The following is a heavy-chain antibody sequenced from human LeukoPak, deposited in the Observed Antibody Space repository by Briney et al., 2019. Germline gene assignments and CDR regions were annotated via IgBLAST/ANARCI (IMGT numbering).Heavy chain of an antibody. Sequence: ASVKVSCKASGYTFTSYDINWVRQATGQGLEWMGWMNPNSGNTGYAQKFQGRVTMTRNTSISTAYMELSSLRSEDTAVYYCARGRSHSSGWYRAQSDYIVYFQHWGQGTLVTVSS. CDR2: MNPNSGNT. CDR3: ARGRSHSSGWYRAQSDYIVYFQH. V-gene: IGHV1-8*01. D-gene: IGHD6-19*01. CDR1: GYTFTSYD. J-gene: IGHJ1*01.